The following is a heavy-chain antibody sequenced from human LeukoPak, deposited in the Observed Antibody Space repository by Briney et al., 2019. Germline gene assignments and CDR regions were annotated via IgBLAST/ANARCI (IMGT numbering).Heavy chain of an antibody. CDR1: GVSISSSYSY. Sequence: PSETLSLTCTVSGVSISSSYSYWGWIRQPPGMGLEWIGSIYYTGNTYYNASLKSQVSISIDTSKNQFSLKLTSVTAADTAVYYCATERLPYYYGSGSFDYWGQGTLVTVSS. V-gene: IGHV4-39*01. J-gene: IGHJ4*02. CDR3: ATERLPYYYGSGSFDY. D-gene: IGHD3-10*01. CDR2: IYYTGNT.